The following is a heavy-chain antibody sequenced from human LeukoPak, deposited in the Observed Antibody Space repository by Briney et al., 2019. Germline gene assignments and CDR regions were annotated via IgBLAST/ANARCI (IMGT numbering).Heavy chain of an antibody. CDR2: ISYDGSNK. D-gene: IGHD5-24*01. V-gene: IGHV3-30*04. J-gene: IGHJ3*02. Sequence: PGGSLRLSCAASGFTFSSYAMHWVRQAPGKGLEWVAVISYDGSNKYYADSVKGRFTISRDNSKNRLYLQMNSLRAEDTAVYYCARDRAWLQFGDPVAFDIWGQGTMVTVSS. CDR1: GFTFSSYA. CDR3: ARDRAWLQFGDPVAFDI.